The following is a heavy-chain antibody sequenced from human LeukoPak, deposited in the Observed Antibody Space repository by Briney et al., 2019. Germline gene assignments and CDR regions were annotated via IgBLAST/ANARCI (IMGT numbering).Heavy chain of an antibody. J-gene: IGHJ6*03. CDR2: IVVGSGNT. CDR1: GFTFTSSA. D-gene: IGHD3-3*01. V-gene: IGHV1-58*01. CDR3: AAGTYYDFWSGQYPPYYYYYMDV. Sequence: GASVKVSCKASGFTFTSSAVQWVRQARGQRLEWTGWIVVGSGNTNYAQKFQERVTITRDMSTSTAYMELSSLRSEDTAVYYCAAGTYYDFWSGQYPPYYYYYMDVWGKGTTVTVSS.